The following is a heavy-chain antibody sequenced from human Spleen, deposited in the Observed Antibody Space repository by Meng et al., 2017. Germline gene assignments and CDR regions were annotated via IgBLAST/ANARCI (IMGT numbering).Heavy chain of an antibody. CDR3: ARDEDISAAGKLFGDY. D-gene: IGHD6-13*01. CDR2: INPKSGDT. Sequence: GPLGQSGDEGKQPGGSVRLSCKPSGYTFPDDWLHWGRRAPGQGLEWMGRINPKSGDTHYAQRFQGRVTMTGDTSISTAYMELSGLRSDDTAMYYCARDEDISAAGKLFGDYWGQGTLVTVSS. J-gene: IGHJ4*02. V-gene: IGHV1-2*06. CDR1: GYTFPDDW.